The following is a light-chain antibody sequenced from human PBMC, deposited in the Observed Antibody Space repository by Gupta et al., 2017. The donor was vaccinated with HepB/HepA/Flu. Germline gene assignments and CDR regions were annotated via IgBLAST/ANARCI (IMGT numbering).Light chain of an antibody. Sequence: DLVMIPSHLSLSVIPGQSASISCKSSQSLVHTDGKTYLYWYLQKPGQPPQLLIYEVSNRFSGVPDRFSGSGSGREFTLKISRVEAEDVGVYYCMQSIKLPQWTFGQGTKVEIK. V-gene: IGKV2D-29*01. CDR3: MQSIKLPQWT. CDR1: QSLVHTDGKTY. J-gene: IGKJ1*01. CDR2: EVS.